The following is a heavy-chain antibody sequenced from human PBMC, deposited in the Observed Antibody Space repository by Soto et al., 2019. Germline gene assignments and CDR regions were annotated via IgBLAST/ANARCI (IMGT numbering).Heavy chain of an antibody. CDR2: ISGGGYTA. Sequence: EVQLLESGGGLVQPGGSLRLSCVVSGLTFRSHAMYWVRQAPGQGLEWVAGISGGGYTAYYPDSVRGRFTMSRDNSKNTVYLQIDNLRAADTAVYYCAGIRIAAAGGGLDVWGQGTTVTVSS. CDR3: AGIRIAAAGGGLDV. V-gene: IGHV3-23*01. J-gene: IGHJ6*02. CDR1: GLTFRSHA. D-gene: IGHD6-13*01.